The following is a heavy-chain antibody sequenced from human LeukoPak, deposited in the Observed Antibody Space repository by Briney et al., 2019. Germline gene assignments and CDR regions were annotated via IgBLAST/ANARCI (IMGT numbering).Heavy chain of an antibody. CDR1: GGSISSSSYY. D-gene: IGHD6-13*01. Sequence: SETLSLTCTVSGGSISSSSYYWGWIRQPPGKGLEWIGSIYYSGSTYYNPSLKSRVTISVDTSKNQFSLKLSSVTAADTAVYYCARSKQQLVLGDAFDIWGQGTMVTVSS. V-gene: IGHV4-39*01. CDR3: ARSKQQLVLGDAFDI. CDR2: IYYSGST. J-gene: IGHJ3*02.